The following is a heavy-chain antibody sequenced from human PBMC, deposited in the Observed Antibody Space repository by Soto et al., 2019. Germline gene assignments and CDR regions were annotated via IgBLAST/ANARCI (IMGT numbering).Heavy chain of an antibody. V-gene: IGHV1-69*01. CDR1: GGTFSSYA. CDR3: ARSQGSSTRLAIYYCYYSGMDV. J-gene: IGHJ6*02. D-gene: IGHD2-2*01. CDR2: IIPISGTA. Sequence: QVQLVQSGAEVKKPGSSVKVSCKASGGTFSSYAISWVRQAPGQGLEWMGGIIPISGTANYAQKFQGRVTSISHECTSTAYMELSSLRSEDTAVYYCARSQGSSTRLAIYYCYYSGMDVGGRGTKVTVSS.